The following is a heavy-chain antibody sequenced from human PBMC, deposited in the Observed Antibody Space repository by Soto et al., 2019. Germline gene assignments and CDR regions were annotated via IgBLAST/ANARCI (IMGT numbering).Heavy chain of an antibody. CDR1: GFTFSRYW. J-gene: IGHJ5*02. V-gene: IGHV3-74*01. D-gene: IGHD3-10*01. CDR2: ASPDGTST. Sequence: PGRSLRLSCAASGFTFSRYWMHWVRQAPGKGLEWVSRASPDGTSTSYADSVKGRFTISRDNAKNTLFMQMNSLRAEDTAVYYCTRHGSGDYFLFDPWGQGTLVTVSS. CDR3: TRHGSGDYFLFDP.